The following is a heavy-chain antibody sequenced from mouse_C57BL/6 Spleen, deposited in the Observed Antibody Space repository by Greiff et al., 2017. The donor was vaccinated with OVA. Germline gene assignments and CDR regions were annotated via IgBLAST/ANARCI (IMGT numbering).Heavy chain of an antibody. V-gene: IGHV1-50*01. J-gene: IGHJ2*01. CDR2: IDPSDSYT. Sequence: QVQLKQPGAELVKPGASVKLSCKASGYTFTSYWMQWVKQRPGQGLEWIGEIDPSDSYTNYNQKFKGKATLTVDTSSSTAYMQLSSLTSEDSAVYYCARTHNYWGQGTTLTVSS. CDR3: ARTHNY. CDR1: GYTFTSYW.